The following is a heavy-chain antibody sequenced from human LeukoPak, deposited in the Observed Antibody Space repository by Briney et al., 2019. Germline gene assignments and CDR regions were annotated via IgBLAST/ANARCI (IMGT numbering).Heavy chain of an antibody. D-gene: IGHD3-22*01. V-gene: IGHV4-59*08. CDR1: GGSISSYY. CDR3: ARHRGRDYYDSSGYFQH. J-gene: IGHJ1*01. Sequence: SETLSLTCTVSGGSISSYYWSWIRQPPGKGLEWIGYIYYSGSTNYNPSLKSRVTISVDTSKNQFSLKLSSVTAADTAVYYCARHRGRDYYDSSGYFQHRGQGTLVTVSS. CDR2: IYYSGST.